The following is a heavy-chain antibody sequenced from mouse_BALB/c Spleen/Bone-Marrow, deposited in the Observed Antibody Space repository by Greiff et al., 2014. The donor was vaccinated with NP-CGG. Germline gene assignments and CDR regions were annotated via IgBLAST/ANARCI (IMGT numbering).Heavy chain of an antibody. CDR1: GYTFTSYT. J-gene: IGHJ3*01. V-gene: IGHV1-4*01. D-gene: IGHD1-1*02. CDR2: INPSSGYT. CDR3: ARDWTIPFAY. Sequence: VQLQESGAELARPGASVKMSCKASGYTFTSYTMHWVRQRPGQGLEWIGYINPSSGYTNYNQKFKDKATLTADKSSSTAYMQLSSLTSEDSAVYYCARDWTIPFAYWGQGTLVTVSA.